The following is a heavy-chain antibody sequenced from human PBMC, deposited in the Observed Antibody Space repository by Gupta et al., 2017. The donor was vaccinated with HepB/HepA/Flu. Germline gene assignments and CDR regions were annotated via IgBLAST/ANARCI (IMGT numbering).Heavy chain of an antibody. Sequence: EVQLVESAGGLIQPGGSLRLSCAASGFTVSSNYMSWVRQAPGKGLEWVSVIYSGGSTYDADSVKGRFTISRDNSKNTLYLQMNSMRAEDTAVYYGARDRPGAGIHYWGQGTQVTVSS. CDR3: ARDRPGAGIHY. J-gene: IGHJ4*02. CDR1: GFTVSSNY. D-gene: IGHD6-13*01. CDR2: IYSGGST. V-gene: IGHV3-53*01.